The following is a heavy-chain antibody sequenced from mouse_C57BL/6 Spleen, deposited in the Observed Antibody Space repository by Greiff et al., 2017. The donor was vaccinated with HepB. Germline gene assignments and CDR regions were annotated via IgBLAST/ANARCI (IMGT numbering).Heavy chain of an antibody. CDR1: GYSITSGYY. CDR2: ISYDGSN. Sequence: VQLKESGPGLVKPSQSLSLTCSVTGYSITSGYYWNWIRQFPGNKLEWMGYISYDGSNNYNPSLKNRISITRDTSKNQFFLKLNSVTTEDTATYYCARDRLRRGFDYWGQGTTLTVSS. CDR3: ARDRLRRGFDY. D-gene: IGHD2-4*01. J-gene: IGHJ2*01. V-gene: IGHV3-6*01.